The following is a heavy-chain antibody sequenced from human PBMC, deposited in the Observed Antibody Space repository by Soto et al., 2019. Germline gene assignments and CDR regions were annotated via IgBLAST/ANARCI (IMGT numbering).Heavy chain of an antibody. CDR1: GYTFTNYG. CDR3: GRGDGGYFDQ. CDR2: ISAYNGHT. Sequence: QVQLVQSGIEVKKPGASVKVSCKAMGYTFTNYGLSWVRQAPGEGLEWLGWISAYNGHTKYAHKIQDRVTLTTDTSASTSNLQRRSPRSDDAAVYACGRGDGGYFDQWGQGTLVLGSS. V-gene: IGHV1-18*01. J-gene: IGHJ4*02. D-gene: IGHD3-16*01.